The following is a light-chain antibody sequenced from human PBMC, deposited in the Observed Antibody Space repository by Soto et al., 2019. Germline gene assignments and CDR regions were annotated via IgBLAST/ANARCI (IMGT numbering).Light chain of an antibody. Sequence: EIVLTQSPGTLSLSPGERATLSCRTSHSVSNNYLAWYQQKPGQAPRLLIYDASNRATGIPARFSGSGSGTDFTLTISRLEPEDFAVYYCQQRSNWPPTWTCGQGTKGDIK. CDR2: DAS. CDR1: HSVSNNY. V-gene: IGKV3D-20*02. J-gene: IGKJ1*01. CDR3: QQRSNWPPTWT.